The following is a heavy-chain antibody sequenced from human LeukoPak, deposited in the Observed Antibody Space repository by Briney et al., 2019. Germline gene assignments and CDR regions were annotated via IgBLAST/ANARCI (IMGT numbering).Heavy chain of an antibody. CDR2: IYPGDSDT. V-gene: IGHV5-51*01. D-gene: IGHD3-3*01. CDR3: ARHCKEWYSPAPYYGMDV. CDR1: GYSFTSYW. J-gene: IGHJ6*02. Sequence: GESLKISCKGSGYSFTSYWIGWVRQMPGKGLEWMGIIYPGDSDTRYSPSFQGQVTISADKSISTAYLQWSSLKASDTAMYYCARHCKEWYSPAPYYGMDVWGQGTTVTVSS.